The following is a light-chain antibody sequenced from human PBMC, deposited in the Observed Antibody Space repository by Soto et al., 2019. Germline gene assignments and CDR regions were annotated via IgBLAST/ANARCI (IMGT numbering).Light chain of an antibody. V-gene: IGKV3-20*01. Sequence: EIVLTQSPGTLSLSPGERATLSCRASQSVSSNYLAWYQQKPGQAPRLLIYDASSRANDIPDRFSGSGSGTDFTLTISRLEPEDFAVYYCQQYGSSPYSFGQGTKLEF. CDR3: QQYGSSPYS. CDR2: DAS. J-gene: IGKJ2*03. CDR1: QSVSSNY.